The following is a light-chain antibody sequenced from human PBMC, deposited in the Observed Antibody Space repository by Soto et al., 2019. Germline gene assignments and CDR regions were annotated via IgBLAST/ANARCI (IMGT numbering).Light chain of an antibody. Sequence: QSVLTQPPSVSGAPGQRVTISCTGSSSNIGAGYDVHWYQQLPGTAPKLLIYGNSNRPSGVPDRFSGSKSGTSASLAITGAQAEDEGDYYCQVYDSSLRGWVFGGGTKVTVL. CDR2: GNS. CDR3: QVYDSSLRGWV. V-gene: IGLV1-40*01. CDR1: SSNIGAGYD. J-gene: IGLJ3*02.